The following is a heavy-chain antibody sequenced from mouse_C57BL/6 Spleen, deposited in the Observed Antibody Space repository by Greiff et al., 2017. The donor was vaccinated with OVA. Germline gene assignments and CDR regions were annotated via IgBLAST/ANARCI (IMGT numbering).Heavy chain of an antibody. Sequence: QLQQSGPELVKPGASVKISCKASGYAFSSSWMNWVKQRPGKGLEWIGRIYPGDGDTNYNGKFKGKATLTADKSSSTAYMQLSSLTSGDSAVYFCARELGRDYWGQGTTLPVSS. V-gene: IGHV1-82*01. CDR3: ARELGRDY. CDR1: GYAFSSSW. CDR2: IYPGDGDT. D-gene: IGHD4-1*01. J-gene: IGHJ2*01.